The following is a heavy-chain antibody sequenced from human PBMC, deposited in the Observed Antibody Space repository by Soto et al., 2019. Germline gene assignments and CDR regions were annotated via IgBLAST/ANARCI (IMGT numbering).Heavy chain of an antibody. CDR1: GGSISSYY. D-gene: IGHD5-18*01. J-gene: IGHJ4*02. CDR3: ATRGVYSYGHDY. Sequence: SETLSLTCTVSGGSISSYYWSWIRQPPGKGLEWIGYIYYSGSTNYNPSLKSRVTISVDTSKNQFSLKLSSVTAADTAVYYCATRGVYSYGHDYWGRGTLVTVS. CDR2: IYYSGST. V-gene: IGHV4-59*01.